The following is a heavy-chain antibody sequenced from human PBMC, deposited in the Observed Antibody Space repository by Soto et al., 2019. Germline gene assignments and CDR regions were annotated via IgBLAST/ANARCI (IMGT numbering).Heavy chain of an antibody. V-gene: IGHV1-69*13. Sequence: ASVKVSCKASGGTFSSYAISWVRQAPGQGLEWMGGIIPIFGTANYAQKFQGRVTITADESTSTAYMELSSLRSEDTAVYYCARSNSYSHYFDFWGQGTLVTVSS. CDR1: GGTFSSYA. D-gene: IGHD2-21*01. CDR2: IIPIFGTA. J-gene: IGHJ4*02. CDR3: ARSNSYSHYFDF.